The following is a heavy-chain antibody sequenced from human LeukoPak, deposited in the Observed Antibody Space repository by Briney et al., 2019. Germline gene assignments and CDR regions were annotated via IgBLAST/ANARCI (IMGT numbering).Heavy chain of an antibody. CDR2: IRAYNGKK. D-gene: IGHD2-15*01. CDR3: ARDGYCSGGSCYSYYYYGMDV. CDR1: GYTFTSYG. J-gene: IGHJ6*02. Sequence: GSVKVFCKASGYTFTSYGIRWVRQAPGQGLERMGWIRAYNGKKKYAQKIQGRVTMTTDTSTSTSYMELRSLRSDDTAVYYCARDGYCSGGSCYSYYYYGMDVWGQGTTVTVSS. V-gene: IGHV1-18*01.